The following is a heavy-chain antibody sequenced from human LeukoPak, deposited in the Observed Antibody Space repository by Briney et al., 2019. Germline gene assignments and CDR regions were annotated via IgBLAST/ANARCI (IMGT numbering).Heavy chain of an antibody. CDR3: ARGHTAVTRHFDF. V-gene: IGHV3-21*01. CDR1: RFTFSSYW. CDR2: ISSGSSAI. Sequence: GGSLRLSCTTSRFTFSSYWMNWVRQAPGKGLEWVSIISSGSSAIFSADALKGRFTISRDDAKNLLYLDMNSLRAEDTAVYYCARGHTAVTRHFDFWGQGTLVTVSS. J-gene: IGHJ4*02. D-gene: IGHD4-17*01.